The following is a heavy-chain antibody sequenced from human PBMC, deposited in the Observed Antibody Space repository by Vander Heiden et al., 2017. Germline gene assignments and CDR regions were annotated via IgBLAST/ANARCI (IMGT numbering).Heavy chain of an antibody. CDR1: GFTFRSYD. J-gene: IGHJ4*02. D-gene: IGHD3-22*01. CDR3: ARGGTYYYDSSGYYPDY. V-gene: IGHV3-64*01. CDR2: ISSHGGST. Sequence: EVQLVESGGGLVQPGGSLRLSCAASGFTFRSYDMNWVRQAPGKGLEYVSAISSHGGSTYYANSVKGRFTISRDDSKNTLYLQMGSLGAEDMAVYYCARGGTYYYDSSGYYPDYWGQGTLVTVSS.